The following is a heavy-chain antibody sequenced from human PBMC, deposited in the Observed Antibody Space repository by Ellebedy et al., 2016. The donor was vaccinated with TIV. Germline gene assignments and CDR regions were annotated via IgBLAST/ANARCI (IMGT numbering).Heavy chain of an antibody. D-gene: IGHD5-24*01. V-gene: IGHV3-33*01. CDR2: IWFDGSNI. J-gene: IGHJ4*02. CDR3: AREMGTYYFDF. CDR1: GFTFGSYG. Sequence: GGSLRLSCVASGFTFGSYGMHWVRQAPGKGLEWVAAIWFDGSNIYYGDSVRGRFTTSRVNSKNTVYLQMNSLRTEDTAVYYCAREMGTYYFDFWGQGTLVTVSS.